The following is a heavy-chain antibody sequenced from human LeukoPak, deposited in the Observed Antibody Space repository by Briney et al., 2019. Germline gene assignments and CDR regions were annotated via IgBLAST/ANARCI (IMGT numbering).Heavy chain of an antibody. D-gene: IGHD5-12*01. CDR2: VSYSGSS. V-gene: IGHV4-39*01. Sequence: SETLSLTCTVSSGSMSSGNYYWGWFRQPPGKGLDWIGSVSYSGSSYYNPSLKSRVTISIDTSKNQFSLKLNSVTAADTAVFYCARLPYSGYDPGAYWGQGTLVTVSS. CDR1: SGSMSSGNYY. J-gene: IGHJ4*02. CDR3: ARLPYSGYDPGAY.